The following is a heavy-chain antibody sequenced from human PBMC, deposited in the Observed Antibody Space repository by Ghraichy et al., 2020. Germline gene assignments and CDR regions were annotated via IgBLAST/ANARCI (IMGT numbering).Heavy chain of an antibody. J-gene: IGHJ4*02. CDR1: GFTFSSYA. CDR3: AKDRVPGSTD. D-gene: IGHD3-10*01. Sequence: GESLNISCAASGFTFSSYAMSWVRQAPGKGLEWVSAISGSGGSTYYADSVKGRFTISRDNSKNTLYLQMNSLRAEDTAVYYCAKDRVPGSTDWGQGTLVTVSS. V-gene: IGHV3-23*01. CDR2: ISGSGGST.